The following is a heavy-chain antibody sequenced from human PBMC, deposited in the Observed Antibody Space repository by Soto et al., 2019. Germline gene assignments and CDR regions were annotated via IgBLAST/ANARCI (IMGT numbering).Heavy chain of an antibody. Sequence: PHRLSWAASGITIGNHCVHRVRQAPGKGLVWVSRISSDGSSTSYADSVKGRFTISRDNATNTLYLQMNSLRSEDTAVYYCAYLTRGCPTWGQGTLVTVSS. CDR2: ISSDGSST. V-gene: IGHV3-74*01. D-gene: IGHD6-19*01. CDR3: AYLTRGCPT. J-gene: IGHJ4*02. CDR1: GITIGNHC.